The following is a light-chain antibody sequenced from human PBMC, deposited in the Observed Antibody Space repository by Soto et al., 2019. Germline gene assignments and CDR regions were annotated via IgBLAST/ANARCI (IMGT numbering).Light chain of an antibody. CDR2: GAS. V-gene: IGKV3-20*01. CDR3: QQYGRSPQT. J-gene: IGKJ1*01. CDR1: QSLSSSS. Sequence: IVLTQSPGTLSLSLVESHTVSYKPSQSLSSSSLAWYQQKPGQAPRLLISGASSRTADIPDRFSGSGSGTDFTLTISRLEPEDFAVYYCQQYGRSPQTFGQGTKVDIK.